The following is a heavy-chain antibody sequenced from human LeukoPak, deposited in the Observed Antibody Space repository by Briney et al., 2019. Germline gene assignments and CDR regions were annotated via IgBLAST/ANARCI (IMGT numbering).Heavy chain of an antibody. D-gene: IGHD2-15*01. CDR1: GYTLTELS. CDR2: FDPEDGET. J-gene: IGHJ6*02. V-gene: IGHV1-24*01. Sequence: AASVKVSCKVSGYTLTELSMHWVRQAPGKGLEWMGGFDPEDGETIYAQKFQGGVTMTEDTSTDTAYMELSSLRSEDTAVYYCATAGGTKADYYYGMDVWGQGTTVTVSS. CDR3: ATAGGTKADYYYGMDV.